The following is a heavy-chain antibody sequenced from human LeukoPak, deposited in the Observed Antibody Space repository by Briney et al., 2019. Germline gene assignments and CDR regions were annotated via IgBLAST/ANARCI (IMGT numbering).Heavy chain of an antibody. CDR2: ISYDGNNK. J-gene: IGHJ6*02. D-gene: IGHD6-6*01. V-gene: IGHV3-30*03. Sequence: PGRSLRLSCAASGFTFSSYGMHWVRQAPGKGLEWVAVISYDGNNKYYTDSVKGRFTISRDNSRNTLYLQMNSLRAEDTAVYYCARDRSIYFYGMDVWGQGTTVTVSS. CDR1: GFTFSSYG. CDR3: ARDRSIYFYGMDV.